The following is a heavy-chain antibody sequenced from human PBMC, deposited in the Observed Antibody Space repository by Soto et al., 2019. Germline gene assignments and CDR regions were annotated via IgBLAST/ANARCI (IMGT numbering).Heavy chain of an antibody. CDR3: ARLCRYSSSWSPNYYYYYGMDV. CDR1: GYIFTSYW. J-gene: IGHJ6*02. CDR2: IYPGDSDT. V-gene: IGHV5-51*01. Sequence: PGEPLKISCNGSGYIFTSYWIGWVRQMPGKGLEWMGIIYPGDSDTRYSPSLQAQVTISADKSISTAYLQWSSLKASDPAMYYCARLCRYSSSWSPNYYYYYGMDVWGQGTTVTVSS. D-gene: IGHD6-13*01.